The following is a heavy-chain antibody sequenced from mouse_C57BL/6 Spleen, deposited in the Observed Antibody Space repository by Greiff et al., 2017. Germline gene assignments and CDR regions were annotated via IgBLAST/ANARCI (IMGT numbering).Heavy chain of an antibody. CDR1: GYTFTSYW. V-gene: IGHV1-55*01. CDR3: ARRRTLQDYAMDY. D-gene: IGHD2-10*01. Sequence: QVQLQQPGAELVKPGASVKMSCKASGYTFTSYWITWVKQRPGQGLEWIGDIYPGSGSTNYNEKFKSKATLTVDTSSSTAYMQLSSLTSEDSAVYYCARRRTLQDYAMDYWGQGTSVTVSS. CDR2: IYPGSGST. J-gene: IGHJ4*01.